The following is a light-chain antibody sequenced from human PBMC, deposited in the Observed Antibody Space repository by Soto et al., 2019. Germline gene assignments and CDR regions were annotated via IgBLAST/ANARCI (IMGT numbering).Light chain of an antibody. CDR3: SSFTRSSTPYV. Sequence: QSALTQPASVSGSPGQSITISCTGTSSDVGGYNYVSWYQQYPGKAPKLMIYDVSNRPSGVSNRFSGSKSGNTASLTISGLQAEDEAYYYCSSFTRSSTPYVFGTGTKLTVL. J-gene: IGLJ1*01. CDR1: SSDVGGYNY. CDR2: DVS. V-gene: IGLV2-14*03.